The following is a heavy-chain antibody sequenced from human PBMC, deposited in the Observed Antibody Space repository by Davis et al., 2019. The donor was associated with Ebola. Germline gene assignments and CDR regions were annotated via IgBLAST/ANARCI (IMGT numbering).Heavy chain of an antibody. V-gene: IGHV3-21*01. D-gene: IGHD5-12*01. CDR2: ISSSSSYI. CDR3: ATSRAYSYEI. Sequence: PSETLSLTCAASGFTFSLYSMNWARQAPGKGLEWVSSISSSSSYINYGDSVKGRFTISRDNAKNSLYVQMNSLRAEDTAVYFCATSRAYSYEIWGQGTLVTVSS. J-gene: IGHJ4*02. CDR1: GFTFSLYS.